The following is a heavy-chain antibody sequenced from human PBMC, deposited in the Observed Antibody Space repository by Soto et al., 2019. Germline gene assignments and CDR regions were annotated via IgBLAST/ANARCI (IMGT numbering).Heavy chain of an antibody. CDR3: AKVRRDGYNYDPYYFDY. CDR2: ISSSGGST. D-gene: IGHD5-12*01. V-gene: IGHV3-23*01. J-gene: IGHJ4*02. CDR1: GFTFTSYA. Sequence: PGGSLRLSCAASGFTFTSYAMSWVRQAPGKGLEWVSAISSSGGSTYYADSVKGQFTISRDNSKNTLYLQMNSLRAEDTAVYYCAKVRRDGYNYDPYYFDYWGQGTLVTVSS.